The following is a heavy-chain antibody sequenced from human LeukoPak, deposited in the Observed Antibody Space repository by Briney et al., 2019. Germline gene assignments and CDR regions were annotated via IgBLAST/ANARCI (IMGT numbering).Heavy chain of an antibody. CDR1: GGSISSYY. D-gene: IGHD6-13*01. CDR3: ARVGQQLVFLP. Sequence: PSETLSLTCTVSGGSISSYYWSWIRQPPGKGLEWIGYIYCSGSTNYNPSLKSRVTISVDTSKNQFSLKLSSVTAADTAVYYCARVGQQLVFLPWGQGTLVTVSS. V-gene: IGHV4-59*01. CDR2: IYCSGST. J-gene: IGHJ5*02.